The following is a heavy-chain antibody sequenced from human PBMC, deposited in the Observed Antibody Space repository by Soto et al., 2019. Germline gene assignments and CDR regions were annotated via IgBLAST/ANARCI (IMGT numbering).Heavy chain of an antibody. D-gene: IGHD3-22*01. CDR3: TTRTYYYDSSGYYYRNAFDI. Sequence: GGSLRLSCAASGFTFSSYAMSWVRQAPGKGLEWVSAISGSGGSTYYADSVKGRFTISRDNSKNTLYLQMNSLKTEDTAVYYCTTRTYYYDSSGYYYRNAFDIWGQGTMVTVSS. CDR1: GFTFSSYA. CDR2: ISGSGGST. J-gene: IGHJ3*02. V-gene: IGHV3-23*01.